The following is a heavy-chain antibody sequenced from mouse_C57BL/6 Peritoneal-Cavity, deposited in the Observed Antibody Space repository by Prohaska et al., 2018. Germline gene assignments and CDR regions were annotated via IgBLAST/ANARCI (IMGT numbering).Heavy chain of an antibody. V-gene: IGHV1-19*01. J-gene: IGHJ2*01. CDR2: INPYNGGT. CDR3: ASYYGSSNVEY. CDR1: GYTFTDYY. Sequence: EVQLQQSVPVLVQPGSSLKMSCKASGYTFTDYYINWVKQSHGKSLEWIGVINPYNGGTSYNQKFKGKATLTVDNSSSTGYMELNSLTSEDSAVYYCASYYGSSNVEYWGQGTTLTVSS. D-gene: IGHD1-1*01.